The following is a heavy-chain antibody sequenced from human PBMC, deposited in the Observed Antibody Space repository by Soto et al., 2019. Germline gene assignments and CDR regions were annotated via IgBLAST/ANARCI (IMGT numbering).Heavy chain of an antibody. CDR2: MSHSGGT. J-gene: IGHJ3*02. CDR3: ARVERGTATTVVDAFDI. CDR1: GGFVSSGSYY. Sequence: QVQLQQWGAGLLKPSETLSLTCAVYGGFVSSGSYYWSWIRQSPGKGLEWIGEMSHSGGTHFNPSLKRRVTISVDTSKNQFSLKMSSVTAADTALYYCARVERGTATTVVDAFDIWGPGTMVTVSS. D-gene: IGHD1-1*01. V-gene: IGHV4-34*01.